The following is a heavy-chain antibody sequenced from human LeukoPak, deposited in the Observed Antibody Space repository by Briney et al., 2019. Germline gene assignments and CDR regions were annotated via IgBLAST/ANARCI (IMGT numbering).Heavy chain of an antibody. D-gene: IGHD3-10*01. V-gene: IGHV3-23*01. J-gene: IGHJ4*02. CDR2: ISDSGGNT. CDR1: GFTFGSSA. CDR3: AKTPYGSGSYYDAHFDY. Sequence: GGSLRLSCAASGFTFGSSAMTWVRQAPGKGLEWVSTISDSGGNTYYADSVKGRLTISRDNSKNTLYLQMNSLRAEDTAVYYCAKTPYGSGSYYDAHFDYWGQGTLVTVSS.